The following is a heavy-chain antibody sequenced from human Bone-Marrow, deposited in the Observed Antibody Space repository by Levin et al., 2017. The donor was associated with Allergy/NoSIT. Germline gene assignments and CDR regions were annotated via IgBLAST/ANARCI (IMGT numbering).Heavy chain of an antibody. CDR3: ARPYYDSLTGYGRSLDY. Sequence: QPGGSLRLSCVVSGFTFSSYAVHWVRQAPGKGLEWVAFISYDGGNKYYADSVQGRFTISRDNSKNTLYLQMDSLRTEDTAVYYCARPYYDSLTGYGRSLDYWGQGTLLTVSS. D-gene: IGHD3-9*01. CDR1: GFTFSSYA. CDR2: ISYDGGNK. J-gene: IGHJ4*02. V-gene: IGHV3-30*04.